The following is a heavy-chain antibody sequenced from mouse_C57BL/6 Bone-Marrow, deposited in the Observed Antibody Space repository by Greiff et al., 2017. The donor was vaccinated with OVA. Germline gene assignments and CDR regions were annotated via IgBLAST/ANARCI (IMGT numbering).Heavy chain of an antibody. CDR2: IYPRDGST. D-gene: IGHD3-2*02. V-gene: IGHV1-85*01. J-gene: IGHJ4*01. CDR3: ARKGHLRPHYYAMDY. CDR1: GYTFTSYD. Sequence: VQLQQSGPELVKPGASVKLSCKASGYTFTSYDIHWVKQRPGQGLEWIGWIYPRDGSTKYNEKFKGKATLTVDTSSSTAYMELHSLTSEDSAVYVCARKGHLRPHYYAMDYWGQGTSVTVSS.